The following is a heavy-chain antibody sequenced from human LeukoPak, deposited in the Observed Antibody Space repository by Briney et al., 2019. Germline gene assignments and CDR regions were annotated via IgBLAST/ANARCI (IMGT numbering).Heavy chain of an antibody. D-gene: IGHD2-15*01. J-gene: IGHJ4*02. CDR3: VRVHCSGGSCYYFDN. Sequence: PGGSLRLSCAASGFTFSSYWMHWVRHAPGKGLVWVSGINTDGSTTTYADSVKGRFTISRDNAKNTLYLQMNSLRAEDTAVYYCVRVHCSGGSCYYFDNWGQGTLVTVSS. CDR2: INTDGSTT. V-gene: IGHV3-74*01. CDR1: GFTFSSYW.